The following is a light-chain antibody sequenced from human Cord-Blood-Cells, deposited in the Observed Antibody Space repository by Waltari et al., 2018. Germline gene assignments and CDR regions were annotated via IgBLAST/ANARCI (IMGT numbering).Light chain of an antibody. CDR2: ELS. CDR1: NSDAGGYNY. J-gene: IGLJ2*01. Sequence: QSALTQPASVSGSPGPSITNPCTGTNSDAGGYNYVSWYQQHPGKAPKLMIYELSNRPSGVSNRFSGSKSGNTASLTISGLQAEDEADYYCSSYTSSSTLVVFGGGTKLTVL. V-gene: IGLV2-14*01. CDR3: SSYTSSSTLVV.